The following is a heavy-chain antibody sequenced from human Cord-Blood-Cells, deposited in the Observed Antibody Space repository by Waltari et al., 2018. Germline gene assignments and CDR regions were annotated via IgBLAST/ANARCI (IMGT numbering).Heavy chain of an antibody. D-gene: IGHD3-22*01. Sequence: QVQLKESGPGLVKPSETLSLTCPVSGGSISSYYWSWIRQPAGKGLEWIGRIYTSGSTNYNPSLKSRVTMSVDTSKNQFSLKLSSVTAADTAVYYCARDRRYYDSSGYYYYYGMDVWGQGTTVTVSS. CDR3: ARDRRYYDSSGYYYYYGMDV. CDR2: IYTSGST. J-gene: IGHJ6*02. CDR1: GGSISSYY. V-gene: IGHV4-4*07.